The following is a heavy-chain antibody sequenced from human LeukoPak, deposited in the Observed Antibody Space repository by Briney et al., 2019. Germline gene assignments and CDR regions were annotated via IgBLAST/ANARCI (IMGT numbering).Heavy chain of an antibody. Sequence: SETLSLTCTVSGGSISSSSYYWGWIRQPPGKGLEWIGSIYYSGSTYYNPSLKSRVIISVDTSKNQFSLKLSSETAADTAVYYCARHSSMRSPITPWGQGTLVTVSS. CDR1: GGSISSSSYY. D-gene: IGHD5-24*01. CDR3: ARHSSMRSPITP. V-gene: IGHV4-39*01. CDR2: IYYSGST. J-gene: IGHJ5*02.